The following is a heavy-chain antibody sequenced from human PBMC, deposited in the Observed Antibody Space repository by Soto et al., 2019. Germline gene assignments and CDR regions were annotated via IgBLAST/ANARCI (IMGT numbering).Heavy chain of an antibody. J-gene: IGHJ4*02. Sequence: QVQLVESGGGLVKPGGSLRLSCAASGFTFSDYYMSWIRQAPGKGLEWVSYISSSSSYTNYADSVKGRFTISRENAKNSLYLQMNILSAEDTAVYYCARDRSWYNPLFDYWGQGTLVTVSS. V-gene: IGHV3-11*05. CDR3: ARDRSWYNPLFDY. CDR1: GFTFSDYY. CDR2: ISSSSSYT. D-gene: IGHD6-13*01.